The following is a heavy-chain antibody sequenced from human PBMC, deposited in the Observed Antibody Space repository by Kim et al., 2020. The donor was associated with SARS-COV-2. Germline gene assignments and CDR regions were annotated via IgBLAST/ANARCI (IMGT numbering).Heavy chain of an antibody. Sequence: GGSLRLSCAASGFTFDDYAMHWVRQAPVKGLEWVSGISWNSGSIGYADSVKGRFTNSRDNAKNSLYLQMNSLRAEDTALYYCAKAYGSTRRYYYYYGMDVWGQGATVTVSS. CDR2: ISWNSGSI. D-gene: IGHD2-15*01. CDR1: GFTFDDYA. CDR3: AKAYGSTRRYYYYYGMDV. J-gene: IGHJ6*02. V-gene: IGHV3-9*01.